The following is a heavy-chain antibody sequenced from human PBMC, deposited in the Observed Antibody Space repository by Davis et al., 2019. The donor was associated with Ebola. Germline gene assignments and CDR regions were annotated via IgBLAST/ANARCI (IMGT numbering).Heavy chain of an antibody. D-gene: IGHD6-6*01. V-gene: IGHV3-7*01. CDR1: GFTFSGFW. CDR2: IKQDGSEK. CDR3: ARRSSQALD. J-gene: IGHJ4*02. Sequence: GGSLRLSCAASGFTFSGFWMSWVRQAPGKGLEWVANIKQDGSEKYYVNSVKGRFIISRGNAKNSLYLQMNSLRAEDTAVYYCARRSSQALDWGQGTLVTVSS.